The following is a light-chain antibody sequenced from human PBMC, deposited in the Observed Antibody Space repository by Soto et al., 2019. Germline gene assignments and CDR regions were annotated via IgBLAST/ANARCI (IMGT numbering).Light chain of an antibody. CDR3: LQYHNLWA. V-gene: IGKV3-15*01. CDR2: RAS. Sequence: IVMTQSPATLSVSPGESATLSCRASQNIYYNVAWYQHRPGQAPRLLIYRASTRATGVPARFSGSGSGTEFTLTLSSLQSEDFTVYSCLQYHNLWAFGQGTKV. CDR1: QNIYYN. J-gene: IGKJ1*01.